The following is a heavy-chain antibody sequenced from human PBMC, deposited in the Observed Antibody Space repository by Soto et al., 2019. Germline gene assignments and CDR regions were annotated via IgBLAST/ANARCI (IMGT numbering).Heavy chain of an antibody. J-gene: IGHJ4*02. CDR2: INSGGTVA. Sequence: EVQLLESGGGLVQPGGSLRLSCAASGFTYESYVMSWVRQAPGKGLEGVSGINSGGTVAHYADSVKGRFAISRDNSKNTLSLEMNSLRADDTGLYYCAISTGGFGGLFVVPSDYWGQGTLVTVSS. CDR1: GFTYESYV. CDR3: AISTGGFGGLFVVPSDY. D-gene: IGHD3-16*02. V-gene: IGHV3-23*01.